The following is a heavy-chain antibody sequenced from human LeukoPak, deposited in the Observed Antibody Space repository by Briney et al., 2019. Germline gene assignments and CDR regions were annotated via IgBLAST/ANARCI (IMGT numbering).Heavy chain of an antibody. J-gene: IGHJ4*02. D-gene: IGHD4-23*01. CDR3: AKVPHYGGNSPYFDS. Sequence: GGSLRLSCAASGFTFSTYEMNWVRQAPGKGLEWVSSVSGSGGETHSTDSVKGRFTISRDNSKGTLYLQLSSLRAEDTAVYYCAKVPHYGGNSPYFDSWGQGTLVTVSS. V-gene: IGHV3-23*01. CDR1: GFTFSTYE. CDR2: VSGSGGET.